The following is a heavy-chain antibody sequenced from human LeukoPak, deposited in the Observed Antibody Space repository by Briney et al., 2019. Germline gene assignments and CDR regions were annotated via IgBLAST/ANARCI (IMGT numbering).Heavy chain of an antibody. CDR3: ASPISGSYYGT. CDR1: GGTFSSYT. CDR2: IIPILGIA. J-gene: IGHJ5*02. V-gene: IGHV1-69*02. Sequence: SVKVSCKASGGTFSSYTISWVRQAPGQRLEWMGRIIPILGIANYAQKFQGRVTITADKSTSTAYMELSSLRSEDTAVYYCASPISGSYYGTWGQGTLVTVSS. D-gene: IGHD1-26*01.